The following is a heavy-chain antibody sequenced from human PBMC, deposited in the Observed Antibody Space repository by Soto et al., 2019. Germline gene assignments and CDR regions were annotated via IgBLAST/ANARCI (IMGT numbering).Heavy chain of an antibody. CDR1: GGSISSSSYY. CDR2: IYYSGST. J-gene: IGHJ3*02. Sequence: PSETLSLTCTVSGGSISSSSYYRGWIRQPPGKGLEWIGSIYYSGSTYYNPSLKSRVTISVDTSKNQFSLKLSSVTAADTAVYYCARQLAVAGPFHAFDIWGQGTMVTVSS. V-gene: IGHV4-39*01. D-gene: IGHD6-19*01. CDR3: ARQLAVAGPFHAFDI.